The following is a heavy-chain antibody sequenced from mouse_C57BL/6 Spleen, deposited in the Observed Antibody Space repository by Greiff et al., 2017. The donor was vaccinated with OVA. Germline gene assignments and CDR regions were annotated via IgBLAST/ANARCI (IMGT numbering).Heavy chain of an antibody. CDR3: ARGGDGYYLFAY. CDR2: IYPGSGST. D-gene: IGHD2-3*01. J-gene: IGHJ3*01. Sequence: QVQLQQSGAELVKPGASVKMSCKASGYTFTSYWITWVKQRPGQGLEWIGEIYPGSGSTNYNEKFKSKATLTVDTSSSTAYMQLSSLTSEDSAVYYCARGGDGYYLFAYWGQGTLVTVSA. V-gene: IGHV1-55*01. CDR1: GYTFTSYW.